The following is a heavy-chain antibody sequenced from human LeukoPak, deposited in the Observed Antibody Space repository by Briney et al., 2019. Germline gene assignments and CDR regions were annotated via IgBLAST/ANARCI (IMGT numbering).Heavy chain of an antibody. CDR3: ANRISGSSS. J-gene: IGHJ5*02. V-gene: IGHV3-23*01. D-gene: IGHD3-10*01. CDR1: GFTFSSYA. Sequence: PGGSLRLSCAVSGFTFSSYALSWVRQAPGKGLEWVSAISSGGGNTDYADSVKGRFTISRDNSKNTVFLQMNGLRAEDTGVYYCANRISGSSSWGQGTLVTVSS. CDR2: ISSGGGNT.